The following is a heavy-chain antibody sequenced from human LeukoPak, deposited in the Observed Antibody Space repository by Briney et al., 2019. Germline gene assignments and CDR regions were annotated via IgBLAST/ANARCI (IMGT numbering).Heavy chain of an antibody. CDR3: SRENGAFSPFGY. J-gene: IGHJ4*02. V-gene: IGHV4-4*02. D-gene: IGHD2-8*01. CDR1: GGSISNTNW. Sequence: SETLSLTCGVSGGSISNTNWWSWVRQPPGQGLEWIGEISLTGLTHYNPSLESRVTVSLDKSKNQLSLNLTSVTAADPAVYYCSRENGAFSPFGYWGQGTLVTVLS. CDR2: ISLTGLT.